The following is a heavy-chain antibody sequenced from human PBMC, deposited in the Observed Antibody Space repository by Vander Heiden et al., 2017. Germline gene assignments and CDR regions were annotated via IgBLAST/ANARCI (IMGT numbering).Heavy chain of an antibody. CDR2: INPRGGST. CDR1: GYTFINYY. D-gene: IGHD6-6*01. CDR3: ARDPYSSSSLNWFDP. V-gene: IGHV1-46*01. J-gene: IGHJ5*02. Sequence: QVQLVQSGAEVKRPGASVKVSCKASGYTFINYYMHWVRQAPGQGIEWMGIINPRGGSTSYAQKFQGRVTMTRDTSTSTVFMELSSLRSEDTAVYFCARDPYSSSSLNWFDPWGQGTLVTVSS.